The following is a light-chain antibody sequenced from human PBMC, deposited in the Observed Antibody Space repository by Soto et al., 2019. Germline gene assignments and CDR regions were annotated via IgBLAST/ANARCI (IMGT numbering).Light chain of an antibody. V-gene: IGLV2-11*01. CDR1: SSDVGAYNY. CDR3: CSYADNYSYV. J-gene: IGLJ1*01. Sequence: QSVLTQPRSVSGSPGQSVTISCTGTSSDVGAYNYVSWYQQHPGKAPKLMTYDVSKRPSEVPDRFSGSKSGNTASLTISGLQAEDEADYYCCSYADNYSYVFGTGTKVTVL. CDR2: DVS.